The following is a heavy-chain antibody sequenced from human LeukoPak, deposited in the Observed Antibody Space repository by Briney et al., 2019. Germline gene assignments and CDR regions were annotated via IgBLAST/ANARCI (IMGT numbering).Heavy chain of an antibody. CDR2: ISGGGGST. Sequence: PGRSLRLSCAASGFTFTSYSMIWVRQAPGKGLEWVSTISGGGGSTYYADSVKGRFTISRDNSKNTLYLQVNSLRAEDTAVYYCAKGGKWDVTPFDYWGQGTLVTVSS. CDR3: AKGGKWDVTPFDY. V-gene: IGHV3-23*01. J-gene: IGHJ4*02. CDR1: GFTFTSYS. D-gene: IGHD1-26*01.